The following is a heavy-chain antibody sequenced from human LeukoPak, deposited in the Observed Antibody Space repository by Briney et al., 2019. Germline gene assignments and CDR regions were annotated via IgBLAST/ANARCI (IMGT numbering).Heavy chain of an antibody. CDR2: IYSGGTT. CDR1: GFTVSSNY. J-gene: IGHJ5*02. CDR3: ARAAGYCGGGSCYPNWFDP. V-gene: IGHV3-66*01. D-gene: IGHD2-15*01. Sequence: PGGSLRLSCAASGFTVSSNYMSWVRQAPGKGLEWVSVIYSGGTTYYADSVKGRFTISRDNSKTTLYLQMNSLRAEDTAVYYCARAAGYCGGGSCYPNWFDPWGQGTLVTVSS.